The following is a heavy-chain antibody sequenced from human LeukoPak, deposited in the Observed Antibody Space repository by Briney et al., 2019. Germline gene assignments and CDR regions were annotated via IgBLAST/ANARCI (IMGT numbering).Heavy chain of an antibody. CDR3: ARENFERYD. D-gene: IGHD1-1*01. CDR2: IYYSGST. V-gene: IGHV4-39*02. J-gene: IGHJ4*02. CDR1: GGSISSSSYY. Sequence: SETLSLTCTVSGGSISSSSYYWGWIRQPPGKGLEWIGSIYYSGSTYYNPSLKSRVTISVDTSKNQFSLKLSSVTAADTAVYYCARENFERYDWGQGTLVTVSS.